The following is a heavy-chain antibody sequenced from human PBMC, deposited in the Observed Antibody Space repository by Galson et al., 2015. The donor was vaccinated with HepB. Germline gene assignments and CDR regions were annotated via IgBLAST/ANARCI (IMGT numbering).Heavy chain of an antibody. CDR2: INPSGGST. V-gene: IGHV1-46*01. J-gene: IGHJ5*02. Sequence: SVKVSCKASGYTFTSYYMHWVRQAPGQGLEWMGIINPSGGSTSYAQKFQGRVTMTRDTSTSTVYMELSSLRSEDTAVYYCARVVGPLYYGYNWFDPWGQGTLVTVSS. CDR1: GYTFTSYY. CDR3: ARVVGPLYYGYNWFDP. D-gene: IGHD3-22*01.